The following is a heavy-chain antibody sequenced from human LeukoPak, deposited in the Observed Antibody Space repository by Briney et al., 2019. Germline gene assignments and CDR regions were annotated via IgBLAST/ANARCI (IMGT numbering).Heavy chain of an antibody. V-gene: IGHV4-34*01. CDR2: INHSGST. D-gene: IGHD6-13*01. CDR3: ARGGIAAAGTNYYYGMDV. Sequence: SETLSLTCAVYGGSFSGYYWSWIRQPPGKGLEWIGEINHSGSTNYNPSLKSRVTISVDRSKNQFSLKLSSVTAADTAVYYCARGGIAAAGTNYYYGMDVWGQGTTVTVSS. J-gene: IGHJ6*02. CDR1: GGSFSGYY.